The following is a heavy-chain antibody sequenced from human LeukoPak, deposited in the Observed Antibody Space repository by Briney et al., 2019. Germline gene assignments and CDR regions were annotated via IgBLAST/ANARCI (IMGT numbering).Heavy chain of an antibody. Sequence: GGSLRLSCAASGFTFSSYWMHWVRQAPGKGLVWVSRINSDGSSTSYADSVKGRFTISRDNAKNSLYLQMNSLRAEDTAVYYCARIGAGSSRDYWGQGTLVTVSS. V-gene: IGHV3-74*01. CDR3: ARIGAGSSRDY. J-gene: IGHJ4*02. D-gene: IGHD6-13*01. CDR1: GFTFSSYW. CDR2: INSDGSST.